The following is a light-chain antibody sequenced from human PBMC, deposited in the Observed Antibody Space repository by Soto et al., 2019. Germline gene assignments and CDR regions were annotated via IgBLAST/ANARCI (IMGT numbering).Light chain of an antibody. J-gene: IGKJ1*01. CDR2: GVS. CDR3: QQYGSSLWT. CDR1: QSISSNK. Sequence: EVVMTQSPATLSVSPGESATLSCRASQSISSNKLAWYQQKPGQAPRLLLFGVSNRATGIPARFSGSGSGTDFSLTISSLEPEDFAVYYCQQYGSSLWTFGQGTKVDIK. V-gene: IGKV3-20*01.